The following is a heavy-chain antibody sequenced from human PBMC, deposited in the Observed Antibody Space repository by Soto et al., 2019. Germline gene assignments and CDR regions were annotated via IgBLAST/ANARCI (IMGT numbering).Heavy chain of an antibody. CDR3: ARTYCGSTSCYPDY. D-gene: IGHD2-2*01. Sequence: QVQLVQSGSELKKPGASVKVSCKASGYTFTSYAMNWVRQAPGQGLEWMGWINTKTGNPTYAQGLTGRSVCSLDTSVSTAYLQFCSLKAEDTAVYYCARTYCGSTSCYPDYWGQGSLVTVSS. J-gene: IGHJ4*02. CDR1: GYTFTSYA. CDR2: INTKTGNP. V-gene: IGHV7-4-1*01.